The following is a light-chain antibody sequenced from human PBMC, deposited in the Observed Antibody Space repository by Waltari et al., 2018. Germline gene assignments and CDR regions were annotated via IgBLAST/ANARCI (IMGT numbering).Light chain of an antibody. V-gene: IGKV1-12*01. CDR3: QQAHSFPYS. J-gene: IGKJ2*03. Sequence: DIQMTQSPSSVSASVGDRVTITCRASQDINKWLAWFQQTPGKAPKLLIYAGSSLQSGVPSRFSGSGSGADFTLTIRTLQPEDSATYYCQQAHSFPYSFGQGTKLEIK. CDR1: QDINKW. CDR2: AGS.